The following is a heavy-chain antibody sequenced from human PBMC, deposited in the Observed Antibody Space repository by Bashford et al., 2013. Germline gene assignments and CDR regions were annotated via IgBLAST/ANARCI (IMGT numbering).Heavy chain of an antibody. V-gene: IGHV3-23*01. J-gene: IGHJ4*02. CDR3: AKDVWDDYGEPRDC. CDR2: ITNTGDRT. CDR1: GFTFSSYA. D-gene: IGHD4-17*01. Sequence: GGSLRLSCAASGFTFSSYAMTWVRQAPGKGQEWVSTITNTGDRTFYADSVKGRFTISRDNSKNTLYLQMNSLRAEDTALYYCAKDVWDDYGEPRDCWGQGTLVTVSS.